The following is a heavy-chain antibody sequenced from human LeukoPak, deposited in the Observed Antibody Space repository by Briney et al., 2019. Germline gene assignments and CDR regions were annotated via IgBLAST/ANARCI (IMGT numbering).Heavy chain of an antibody. D-gene: IGHD3-9*01. CDR2: ITGSGGNT. Sequence: PGGSLRLSCAASGFTFSNYAMSWVRQAPGKGLEWVSPITGSGGNTYYADSVKGPFTISRDNSKNTVFLQMNSLRAEDTAVYYCAKWGDYDVLTGYYVSDYWGQGTLVTVSS. CDR1: GFTFSNYA. J-gene: IGHJ4*02. V-gene: IGHV3-23*01. CDR3: AKWGDYDVLTGYYVSDY.